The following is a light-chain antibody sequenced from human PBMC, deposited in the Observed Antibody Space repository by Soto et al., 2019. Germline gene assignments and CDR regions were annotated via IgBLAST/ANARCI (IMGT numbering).Light chain of an antibody. CDR3: SLYTSENAYV. CDR1: SXDVGSYNL. Sequence: QSALTQPASVSASPGQSITIPCTGTSXDVGSYNLVSWFQQHPGKVPKLLIYEGTKRPSGLSDRFSGSKSGTTASLTISGLQAADEADYYCSLYTSENAYVFGTGTKFTVL. CDR2: EGT. J-gene: IGLJ1*01. V-gene: IGLV2-14*02.